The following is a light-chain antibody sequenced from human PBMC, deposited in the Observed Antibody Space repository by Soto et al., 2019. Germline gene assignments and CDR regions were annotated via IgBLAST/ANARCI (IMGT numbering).Light chain of an antibody. CDR3: ETWDSNTRV. Sequence: QLVLTQSSSASASLGSSVELTCTLSSGHSSYIIAWHQQQPGKAPRYLMKLEGSGSYNKGSGVPDRFSGSSSGADRYLTISNLQSEDEADYYCETWDSNTRVFGTGTKLTVL. CDR2: LEGSGSY. J-gene: IGLJ1*01. CDR1: SGHSSYI. V-gene: IGLV4-60*03.